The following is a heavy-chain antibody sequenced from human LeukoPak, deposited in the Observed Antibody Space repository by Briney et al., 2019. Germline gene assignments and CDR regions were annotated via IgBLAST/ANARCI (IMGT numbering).Heavy chain of an antibody. CDR1: GFTFNSYP. Sequence: PGGSLRLSCSASGFTFNSYPVHWVRQAPGKGLEYVSGISRNGGSTYYADSVKGRFTISRDNSKNTLSLQMNSLRAEDTAVYYCAKRFGSGSPTYFDYWGQGTLVTVSS. CDR3: AKRFGSGSPTYFDY. D-gene: IGHD3-10*01. V-gene: IGHV3-64*04. J-gene: IGHJ4*02. CDR2: ISRNGGST.